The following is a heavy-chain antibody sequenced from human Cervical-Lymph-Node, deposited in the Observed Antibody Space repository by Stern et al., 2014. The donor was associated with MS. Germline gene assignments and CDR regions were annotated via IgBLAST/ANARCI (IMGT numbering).Heavy chain of an antibody. CDR3: ASGTRSSWYFDF. V-gene: IGHV1-69*01. Sequence: VQLLESGAEVKKPGSSMKVSCKASGGTFSRDAIGWVRQAPGQGLEWMGGIIPIFETANYAQKFQGRVTITADQSTKTAYLELSSLTSGDTAMYFCASGTRSSWYFDFWGQGTLVTVST. D-gene: IGHD6-13*01. CDR1: GGTFSRDA. CDR2: IIPIFETA. J-gene: IGHJ4*02.